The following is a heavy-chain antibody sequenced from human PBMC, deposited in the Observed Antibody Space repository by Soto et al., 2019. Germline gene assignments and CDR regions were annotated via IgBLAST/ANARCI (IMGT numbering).Heavy chain of an antibody. CDR1: GFTFSTYA. D-gene: IGHD3-16*01. CDR3: ARPYVEVAINDAFDI. J-gene: IGHJ3*02. V-gene: IGHV3-23*01. Sequence: EVQLLESGGGLVQPGGSLRFSCAASGFTFSTYALTWVRQAPGKGLEWVSSIGTQADTTYYVDSVKGRFTISRDNSTHTVYLQMSSLSAADTAVYYCARPYVEVAINDAFDIWGRGTMVTVSS. CDR2: IGTQADTT.